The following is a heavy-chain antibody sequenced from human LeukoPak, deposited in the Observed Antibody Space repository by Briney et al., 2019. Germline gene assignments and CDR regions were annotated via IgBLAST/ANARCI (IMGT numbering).Heavy chain of an antibody. D-gene: IGHD5-18*01. CDR3: ARRIQLWSYWHFDL. CDR2: VHSNGNT. CDR1: GGSFTTYS. J-gene: IGHJ2*01. V-gene: IGHV4-4*08. Sequence: PSETLSLTCTVSGGSFTTYSWSWIRQPPGKGLDWIGDVHSNGNTNYNPSFKNRVTMSIDTSRDQFSLTLTSVTAADTAIFYCARRIQLWSYWHFDLWGRGTLVTVSS.